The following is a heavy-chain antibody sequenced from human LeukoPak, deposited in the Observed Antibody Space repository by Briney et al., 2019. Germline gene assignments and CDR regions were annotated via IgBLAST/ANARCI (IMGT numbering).Heavy chain of an antibody. CDR2: IKGDGNT. V-gene: IGHV3-74*01. CDR1: GFTFSSYW. CDR3: ARAPSEIGGYYPEYFRH. J-gene: IGHJ1*01. D-gene: IGHD3-22*01. Sequence: PGGSLRLSCAASGFTFSSYWMHWVRHAPGKGLVWVSRIKGDGNTNYAYSVKGRFTISRDNAKNTVSLQMNSLRAEDTGVYYCARAPSEIGGYYPEYFRHWGQGTLVTVSS.